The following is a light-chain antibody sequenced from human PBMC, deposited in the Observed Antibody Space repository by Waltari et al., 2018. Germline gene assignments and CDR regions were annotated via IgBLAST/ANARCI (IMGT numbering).Light chain of an antibody. Sequence: EIVMTQSPGILSVSPGEGATLSCRDSQSVSSNLPRYQQKPGQAPRLLSHGVSSRATGIPARFSGSGTGTEFALTISSLQSEDFAVYYCQQYNSWPSGTFGQGTKVEIK. CDR3: QQYNSWPSGT. V-gene: IGKV3-15*01. J-gene: IGKJ1*01. CDR2: GVS. CDR1: QSVSSN.